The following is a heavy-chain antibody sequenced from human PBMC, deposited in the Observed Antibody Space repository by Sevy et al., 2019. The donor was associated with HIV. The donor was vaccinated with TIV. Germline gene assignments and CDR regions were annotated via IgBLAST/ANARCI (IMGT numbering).Heavy chain of an antibody. CDR2: ISYDGSNK. CDR3: ARETRWLQFFAFDI. V-gene: IGHV3-30-3*01. D-gene: IGHD5-12*01. Sequence: GSLRLSCAASGFTFSSYAMHWVRQAPGKGLEWVAVISYDGSNKYYADSVKGRFTISRDNSKNTLYLQMNSLRAEDTAVYYCARETRWLQFFAFDIWGQGTMVTVSS. CDR1: GFTFSSYA. J-gene: IGHJ3*02.